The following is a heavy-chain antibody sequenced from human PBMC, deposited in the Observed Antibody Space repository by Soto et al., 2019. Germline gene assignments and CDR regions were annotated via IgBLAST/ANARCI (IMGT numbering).Heavy chain of an antibody. CDR2: IWYDGSNK. V-gene: IGHV3-33*01. D-gene: IGHD3-22*01. CDR1: GFTFSSYG. CDR3: ASLGSGDMNYYDSSGYYYRGY. J-gene: IGHJ4*02. Sequence: GGSLRLSCAASGFTFSSYGMHWVRQAPGKGLEWVAVIWYDGSNKYYADSVKGRFTISRDNSKNTLYLQMNSLRAEDTAVYYCASLGSGDMNYYDSSGYYYRGYWGQGTLVTVSS.